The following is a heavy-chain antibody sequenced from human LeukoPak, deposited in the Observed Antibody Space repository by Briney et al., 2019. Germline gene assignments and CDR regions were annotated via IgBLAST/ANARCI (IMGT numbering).Heavy chain of an antibody. D-gene: IGHD3-22*01. CDR3: VRYYDSSGYTQGAFDI. CDR2: FYSGGRT. V-gene: IGHV3-66*02. CDR1: GLTVSSNY. J-gene: IGHJ3*02. Sequence: GGSLRLSCAASGLTVSSNYMGWVRQAPGKGLERVSVFYSGGRTYYADSVKGRFTISRDSSKNTLYLQINSLRAEDTAVYFCVRYYDSSGYTQGAFDIWGQGTMVTVSS.